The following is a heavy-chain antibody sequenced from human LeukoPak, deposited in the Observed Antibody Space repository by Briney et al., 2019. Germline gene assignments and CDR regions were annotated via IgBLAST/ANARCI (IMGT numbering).Heavy chain of an antibody. CDR2: IYYDGSNI. Sequence: GGSLRLSCAASEFTFTTYGMHWVRQAPGKGREGVAFIYYDGSNIYYADYVKGRFTISRDISKNTLYLQMDSLRAEDAAIYYCARDWKTNSFDYWGQGTLVTVSS. CDR1: EFTFTTYG. CDR3: ARDWKTNSFDY. D-gene: IGHD1-1*01. V-gene: IGHV3-33*01. J-gene: IGHJ4*02.